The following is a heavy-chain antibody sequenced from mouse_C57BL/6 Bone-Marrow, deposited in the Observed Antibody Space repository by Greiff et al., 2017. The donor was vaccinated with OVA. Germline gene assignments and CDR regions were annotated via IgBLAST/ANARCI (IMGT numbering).Heavy chain of an antibody. CDR1: GYTFTSYG. V-gene: IGHV1-81*01. D-gene: IGHD1-1*01. J-gene: IGHJ4*01. CDR3: AYYYGRNYAMDY. CDR2: IYPRSGNT. Sequence: QVQLQQSGAELARPGASVKLSCKASGYTFTSYGISWVKQRTGQGLEWIGEIYPRSGNTYYNEKFKGKATLTADKSSSTAYMELRSLTSEDSAVYFCAYYYGRNYAMDYWGQGTSVTVSS.